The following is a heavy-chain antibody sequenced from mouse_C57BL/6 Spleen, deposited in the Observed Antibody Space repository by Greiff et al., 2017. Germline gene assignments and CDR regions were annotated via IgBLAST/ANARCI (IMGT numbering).Heavy chain of an antibody. CDR1: GYTFTSSW. CDR3: ARGRSYGGYFDV. Sequence: QVQLQQPGAELVKPGASVKLSCKASGYTFTSSWMQWVKQRPGQGLEWIGEIDPSDIYTNYNQKFKGKATLTVDTSSSTAYMQLSSLTSEDSAVYYCARGRSYGGYFDVWGTGTTVTVSS. J-gene: IGHJ1*03. V-gene: IGHV1-50*01. CDR2: IDPSDIYT. D-gene: IGHD1-1*02.